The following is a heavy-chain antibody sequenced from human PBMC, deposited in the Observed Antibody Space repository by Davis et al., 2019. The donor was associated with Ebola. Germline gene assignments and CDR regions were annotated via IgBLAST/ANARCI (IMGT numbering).Heavy chain of an antibody. Sequence: AASVKVSCKASGYTFTSYYMHWVRQAPGQGLEWMGIINPSGGSTSYAQKFQGRVTMTRDTSTSTVYMELSSLRSEDTAVYYCARIDIAAAGLEYFQHWGQGTLVTVSS. J-gene: IGHJ1*01. CDR3: ARIDIAAAGLEYFQH. V-gene: IGHV1-46*01. CDR1: GYTFTSYY. CDR2: INPSGGST. D-gene: IGHD6-13*01.